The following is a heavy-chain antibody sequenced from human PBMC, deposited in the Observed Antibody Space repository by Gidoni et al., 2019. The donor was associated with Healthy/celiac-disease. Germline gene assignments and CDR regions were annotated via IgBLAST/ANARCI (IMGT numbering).Heavy chain of an antibody. CDR1: GFTFSHYY. CDR3: ARGEITIFGVAKEAGY. J-gene: IGHJ4*02. D-gene: IGHD3-3*01. V-gene: IGHV3-11*01. CDR2: ISSSGSTI. Sequence: QVQLVESGGGLVKPGGSLRLCCAASGFTFSHYYMSWIRQAPGKGLEWVSYISSSGSTIYYADSVKGRFTIARDNAKNSRYLQMNSLRAEDTAVYYCARGEITIFGVAKEAGYWGQGTLVTVSS.